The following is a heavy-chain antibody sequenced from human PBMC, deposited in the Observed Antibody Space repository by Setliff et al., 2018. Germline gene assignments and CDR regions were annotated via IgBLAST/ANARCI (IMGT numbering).Heavy chain of an antibody. J-gene: IGHJ4*02. CDR3: ARVAYPNGGSCRYFDN. CDR2: ISYSGRT. Sequence: SETLSLTCTVSGASISSGTYYWGWIRQPPGKGLEWIGYISYSGRTSYNPSLYSRITVSLDRSKNQFSLQLTSVTAADTAMYYCARVAYPNGGSCRYFDNWGQGTLVTVSS. D-gene: IGHD2-15*01. CDR1: GASISSGTYY. V-gene: IGHV4-31*02.